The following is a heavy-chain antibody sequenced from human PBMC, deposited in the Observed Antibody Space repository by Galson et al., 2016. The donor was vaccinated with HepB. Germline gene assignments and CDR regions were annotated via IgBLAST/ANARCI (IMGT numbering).Heavy chain of an antibody. V-gene: IGHV3-7*03. CDR1: GFTFSRSW. J-gene: IGHJ4*02. Sequence: SLRLSCAASGFTFSRSWMTWVRQAPGRGLEWLANIKEDGSSTNHVDSVKGRFTISGDNAKTSLYLQMNSLRAEDTAVYYCARDHISGRGPFFDCWGQGIPVTVSS. CDR2: IKEDGSST. D-gene: IGHD5-12*01. CDR3: ARDHISGRGPFFDC.